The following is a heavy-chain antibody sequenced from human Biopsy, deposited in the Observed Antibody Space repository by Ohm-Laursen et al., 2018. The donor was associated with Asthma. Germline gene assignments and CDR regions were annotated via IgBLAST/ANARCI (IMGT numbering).Heavy chain of an antibody. CDR2: ISVYSGNT. J-gene: IGHJ6*02. D-gene: IGHD3-10*01. Sequence: SSVKVSCKTSGYTFNSAGITWVRQAPGQGLEWMGWISVYSGNTKVAQKLQDRVTMITDTSTSAAYMELRSLRSDDTAVYFCARAVDYSHYYGIDVWGQGTTVTVS. V-gene: IGHV1-18*01. CDR3: ARAVDYSHYYGIDV. CDR1: GYTFNSAG.